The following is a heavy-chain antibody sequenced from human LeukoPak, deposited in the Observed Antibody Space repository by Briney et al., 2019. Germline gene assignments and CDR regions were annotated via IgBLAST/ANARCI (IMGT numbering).Heavy chain of an antibody. Sequence: PSETLSLTCTVSGGSISSYYWSWIRQPPGKGLEWIGYIYYSGSTNYNPSLKSRVTMSVDTSKNQFSLKLSSVTAADTAVYYCARVVYSDDWYFDLWGRGTLVTVPS. CDR1: GGSISSYY. V-gene: IGHV4-59*12. D-gene: IGHD2-15*01. CDR2: IYYSGST. CDR3: ARVVYSDDWYFDL. J-gene: IGHJ2*01.